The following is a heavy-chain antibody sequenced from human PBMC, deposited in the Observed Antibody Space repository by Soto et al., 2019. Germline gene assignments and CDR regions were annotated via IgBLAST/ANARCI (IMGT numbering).Heavy chain of an antibody. CDR3: ARARTSSAVDFDY. CDR2: IYYTGNT. Sequence: SEKLSLTCTVSGGSISSYYWSWIRQPPGKGLEWIGYIYYTGNTNYNPSLKSRVTISVDTSKNQFSLKLTSLTAADTAVYYCARARTSSAVDFDYWGQGILVSVSS. V-gene: IGHV4-59*01. D-gene: IGHD6-19*01. J-gene: IGHJ4*02. CDR1: GGSISSYY.